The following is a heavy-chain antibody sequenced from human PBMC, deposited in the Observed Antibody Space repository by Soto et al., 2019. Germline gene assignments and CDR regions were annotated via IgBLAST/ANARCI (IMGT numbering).Heavy chain of an antibody. CDR2: IIPIFGTA. D-gene: IGHD6-19*01. V-gene: IGHV1-69*01. CDR1: GGTFSSYA. Sequence: QVQLVQSGAEVKKPGFSVKVSCKASGGTFSSYAISWVRQAPGQGLAWMGGIIPIFGTANYAQKFQGRVTITAEESTSTAYRELRRLGAEDTAVYYCARHRMAVAGTGGWFAPWGQGALVTVSS. J-gene: IGHJ5*02. CDR3: ARHRMAVAGTGGWFAP.